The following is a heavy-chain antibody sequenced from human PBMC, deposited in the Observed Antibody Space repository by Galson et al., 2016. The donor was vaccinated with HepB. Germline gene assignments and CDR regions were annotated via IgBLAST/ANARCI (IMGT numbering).Heavy chain of an antibody. CDR3: ARGFGYHAFDF. Sequence: ETLSLTCTVSGDPISPHFWSWIRQPPGKGLEWIGYISYRGNTNYSASLTSRVTISLDTSDKQFSLKLNSVTAADTAVYYCARGFGYHAFDFWGQGATVTVSS. CDR1: GDPISPHF. V-gene: IGHV4-59*11. CDR2: ISYRGNT. J-gene: IGHJ3*01. D-gene: IGHD5-18*01.